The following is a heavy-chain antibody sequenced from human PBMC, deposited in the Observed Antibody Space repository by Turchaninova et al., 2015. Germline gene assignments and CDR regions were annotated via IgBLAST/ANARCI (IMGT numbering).Heavy chain of an antibody. CDR3: GSRRPYGGISGHFDC. CDR1: RFSSSLTGVG. J-gene: IGHJ4*02. D-gene: IGHD4-23*01. Sequence: NPLKESGPTLVKPTQTLTLTSTFSRFSSSLTGVGLAWIRQPPGTALVWLALICCDDNNRYSPSLKSRLTITKDTSKNQVVLTMTNMDPVDTATYCCGSRRPYGGISGHFDCWGQGTLVTVSS. V-gene: IGHV2-5*02. CDR2: ICCDDNN.